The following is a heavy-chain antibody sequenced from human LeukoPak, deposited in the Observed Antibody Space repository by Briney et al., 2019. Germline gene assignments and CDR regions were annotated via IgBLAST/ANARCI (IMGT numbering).Heavy chain of an antibody. Sequence: GGSLRLSCAASGFTFDDYAMHWVRQAPGKGLEWVSGISWNSGSIGYADFVKGRFTISRGNAKNSLYLQMNSLRAEDTALYYCAKSLRGFRGYSYVHFDYWGQGTLVTVSS. CDR1: GFTFDDYA. J-gene: IGHJ4*02. CDR3: AKSLRGFRGYSYVHFDY. V-gene: IGHV3-9*01. D-gene: IGHD5-18*01. CDR2: ISWNSGSI.